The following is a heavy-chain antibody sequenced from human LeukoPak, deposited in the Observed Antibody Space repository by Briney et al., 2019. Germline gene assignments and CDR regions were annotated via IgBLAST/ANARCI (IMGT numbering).Heavy chain of an antibody. V-gene: IGHV3-30*18. CDR1: GFTFSSYG. CDR3: AKDHAGGGYGGSYYYYGMDV. Sequence: GGSLRLSCAASGFTFSSYGMHGVPQAPGKGLEGVAVISYDGSNKYYADSVKGRFTISRDNSKNTLYLQMNSLRAEDTAVYYCAKDHAGGGYGGSYYYYGMDVWGQGTTVTVSS. J-gene: IGHJ6*02. D-gene: IGHD5-12*01. CDR2: ISYDGSNK.